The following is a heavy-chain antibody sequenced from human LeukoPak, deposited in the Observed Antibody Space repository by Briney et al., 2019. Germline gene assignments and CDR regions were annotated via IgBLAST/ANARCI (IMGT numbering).Heavy chain of an antibody. V-gene: IGHV3-64*01. CDR1: GFTFSSYA. CDR2: ISSNGGST. Sequence: GGSLRLSCAASGFTFSSYAMHWVRQAPGKGLEYVSAISSNGGSTYYANSVKGRFTISRDNSKNTLYLQMGSLRAEDMAVYYCASVGGSLAIWGQGTLVTVSS. J-gene: IGHJ4*02. CDR3: ASVGGSLAI. D-gene: IGHD2-15*01.